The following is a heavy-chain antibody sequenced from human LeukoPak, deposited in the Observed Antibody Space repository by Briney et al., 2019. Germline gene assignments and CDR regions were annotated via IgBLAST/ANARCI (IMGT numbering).Heavy chain of an antibody. CDR2: IYYSGST. CDR1: GASISSGGYS. Sequence: SETLSLTCAVSGASISSGGYSWSWIRQPPGKGLEWIGYIYYSGSTYYNPSLKSRVTISVETSKNEFSLKLSSVTAADTAVYFCARGPYSYDSTGAFDIWGQGTMVTVSS. D-gene: IGHD3-22*01. J-gene: IGHJ3*02. CDR3: ARGPYSYDSTGAFDI. V-gene: IGHV4-30-4*07.